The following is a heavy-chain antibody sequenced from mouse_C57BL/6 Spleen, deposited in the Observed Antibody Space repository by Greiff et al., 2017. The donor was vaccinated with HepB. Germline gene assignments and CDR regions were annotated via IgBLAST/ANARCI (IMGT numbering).Heavy chain of an antibody. D-gene: IGHD2-3*01. CDR2: INPNNGGT. CDR3: AGDDGYYGAMDY. Sequence: EVQLQQSGPELVKPGASVKISCKASGYTFTDYYMNWVKQSHGKSLEWIGDINPNNGGTSYNQKFKGKATLTVDKSSSTAYMELRSLTSEDSAVYYCAGDDGYYGAMDYWVQGTSVTVSS. V-gene: IGHV1-26*01. J-gene: IGHJ4*01. CDR1: GYTFTDYY.